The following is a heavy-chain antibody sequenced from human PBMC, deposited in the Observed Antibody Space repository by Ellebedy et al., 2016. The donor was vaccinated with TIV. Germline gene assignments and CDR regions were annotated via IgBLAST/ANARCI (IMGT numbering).Heavy chain of an antibody. J-gene: IGHJ4*02. CDR3: ARDGAGITGFDF. CDR1: GDSISSGNYY. Sequence: SETLSFTXTVSGDSISSGNYYWSWIRQYPGRGLEWIGYIDYSGSTFYNPSLKSRVTISVDTSKNQFSLKVTSVTIADTATYFCARDGAGITGFDFWGQGLPVTVTS. V-gene: IGHV4-31*03. CDR2: IDYSGST. D-gene: IGHD1-1*01.